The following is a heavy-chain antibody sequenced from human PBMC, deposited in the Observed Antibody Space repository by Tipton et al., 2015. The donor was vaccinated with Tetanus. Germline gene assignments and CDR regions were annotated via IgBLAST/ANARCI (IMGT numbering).Heavy chain of an antibody. CDR3: ARLHLRTYAISAGY. V-gene: IGHV5-51*01. CDR1: GLTFYTYW. Sequence: QLVQSGAELKKPGESMEISCQASGLTFYTYWIAWVRQVPGKGLEWMGIIYPGDSETRYSPSFQGRVTMSVDKSINTAYLQWSSLRASDTAIYYCARLHLRTYAISAGYWGQGTMVSFSS. D-gene: IGHD3-16*01. J-gene: IGHJ4*02. CDR2: IYPGDSET.